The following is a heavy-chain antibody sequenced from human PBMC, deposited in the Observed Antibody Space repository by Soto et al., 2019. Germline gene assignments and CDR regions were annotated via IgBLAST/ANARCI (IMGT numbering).Heavy chain of an antibody. V-gene: IGHV4-39*01. D-gene: IGHD1-26*01. CDR3: ADYSGTYNDAFDN. J-gene: IGHJ3*02. CDR1: GGPISSSSYY. Sequence: SDTLSLTCTGSGGPISSSSYYGGWIRQPPGKGLEWIGSIYYSGSTYYNPSLKSRVTISVDTSKNQFSLKLSSVTAADTAVYYCADYSGTYNDAFDNWGQGTRVT. CDR2: IYYSGST.